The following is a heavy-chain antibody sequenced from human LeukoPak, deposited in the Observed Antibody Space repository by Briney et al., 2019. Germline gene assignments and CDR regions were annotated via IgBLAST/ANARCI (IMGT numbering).Heavy chain of an antibody. CDR2: INHSGST. CDR3: ARDRGRGKSWFDP. V-gene: IGHV4-34*01. Sequence: PSETLSLTCAVYGGSFSGYYWSWIRQPLGKGLEWIGEINHSGSTNYNPSLKSRVTISVDTSKNQFSLKLSSVTAADTAVYYCARDRGRGKSWFDPWGQGTLVTVSS. CDR1: GGSFSGYY. J-gene: IGHJ5*02. D-gene: IGHD3-16*01.